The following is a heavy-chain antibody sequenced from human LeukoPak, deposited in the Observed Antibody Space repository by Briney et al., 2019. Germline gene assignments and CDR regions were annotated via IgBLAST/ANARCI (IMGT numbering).Heavy chain of an antibody. CDR1: GFTFSGSA. J-gene: IGHJ4*02. CDR3: TTLTRYCSGGSCYDY. D-gene: IGHD2-15*01. Sequence: KPAGSLRLSCAASGFTFSGSAMHWVRQASGKGLEWVGRIRSKANSYATAYAASVKGRSTISRDESKNTAYLQMNSLKTEDTAVYYCTTLTRYCSGGSCYDYWGQGTLVTVSS. CDR2: IRSKANSYAT. V-gene: IGHV3-73*01.